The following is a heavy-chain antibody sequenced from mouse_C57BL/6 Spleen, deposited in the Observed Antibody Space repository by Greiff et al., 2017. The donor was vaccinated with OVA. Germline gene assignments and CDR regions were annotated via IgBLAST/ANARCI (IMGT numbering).Heavy chain of an antibody. Sequence: EVQLVESGGGLVKPGGSLKLSCAASGFTFSDYGMHWVRQAPEKGLEWVAYISSGSSTIYYADTVKGRFTISRDNAKNTLFLQMTSLRSEDTAMYYCARFYDYHWYFDVWGTGTTVTVSS. CDR1: GFTFSDYG. CDR2: ISSGSSTI. CDR3: ARFYDYHWYFDV. D-gene: IGHD2-4*01. J-gene: IGHJ1*03. V-gene: IGHV5-17*01.